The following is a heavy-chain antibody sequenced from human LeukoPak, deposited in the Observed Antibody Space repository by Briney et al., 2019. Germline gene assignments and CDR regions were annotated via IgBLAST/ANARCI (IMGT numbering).Heavy chain of an antibody. CDR2: INPNSGVT. Sequence: GASVKVSFKASGYTFTGYYMHWMRQAPGQGLEWMGWINPNSGVTNYAQKFQGRVTMTRDTSTTTAYMELSRLGSDDTAVYYCARGGVYGNWFDPWGQGTLVTVSS. D-gene: IGHD2-8*01. V-gene: IGHV1-2*02. CDR3: ARGGVYGNWFDP. CDR1: GYTFTGYY. J-gene: IGHJ5*02.